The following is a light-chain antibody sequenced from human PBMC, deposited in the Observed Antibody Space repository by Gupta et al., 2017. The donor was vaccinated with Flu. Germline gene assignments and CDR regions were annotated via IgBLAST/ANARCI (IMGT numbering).Light chain of an antibody. CDR3: QQYDSSRTT. Sequence: GILSLSPGERATLSCGASQSVDSKYLVWYQQKRGQAPRLLIYGASSRATGVPDRFSGSGSGTDFILTISRLEPEDFAVYYCQQYDSSRTTFGQGTKVEIK. J-gene: IGKJ1*01. V-gene: IGKV3-20*01. CDR1: QSVDSKY. CDR2: GAS.